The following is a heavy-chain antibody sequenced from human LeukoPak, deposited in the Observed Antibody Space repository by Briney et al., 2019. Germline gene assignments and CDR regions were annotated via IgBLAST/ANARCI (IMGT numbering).Heavy chain of an antibody. J-gene: IGHJ4*02. V-gene: IGHV1-69*05. CDR2: IIPIFGTA. Sequence: SVKVSCKASGGTFSSYAISWVRQAPGQGLEWMGGIIPIFGTANYAQKFQGRVTITTDESTSTAYMELSSLRSEDTAVYYCASRPTYYYGSGSYYDLDYWGQGTLVTVSS. CDR3: ASRPTYYYGSGSYYDLDY. CDR1: GGTFSSYA. D-gene: IGHD3-10*01.